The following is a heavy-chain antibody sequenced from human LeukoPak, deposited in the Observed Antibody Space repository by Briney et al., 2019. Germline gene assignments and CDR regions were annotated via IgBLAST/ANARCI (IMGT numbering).Heavy chain of an antibody. CDR2: ISSSDSTI. V-gene: IGHV3-11*01. Sequence: GGSLRLSCAASGFTFRNYYMTWVRQAPGKGLEWVSYISSSDSTIYYADSVKGRFTISRDNAKNSLYLQMNSLRAEDTAVYYCARDQPSGSLYYYYGMDVWGQGTAVTVSS. D-gene: IGHD1-26*01. J-gene: IGHJ6*02. CDR1: GFTFRNYY. CDR3: ARDQPSGSLYYYYGMDV.